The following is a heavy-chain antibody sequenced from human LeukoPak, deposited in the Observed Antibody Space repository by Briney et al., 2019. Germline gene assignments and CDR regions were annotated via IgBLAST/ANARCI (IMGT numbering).Heavy chain of an antibody. Sequence: GGSLRLSCAASGFTVSTNYMSWVRQAPGKGLEWVSVIYSGGSTYYADSVKGRFTISRDNSKNTLYLQMNSLRAEDTAVYYCAKVALGYCSGGSCYYFDYGGQGTLVTVSS. J-gene: IGHJ4*02. CDR2: IYSGGST. D-gene: IGHD2-15*01. CDR3: AKVALGYCSGGSCYYFDY. CDR1: GFTVSTNY. V-gene: IGHV3-53*01.